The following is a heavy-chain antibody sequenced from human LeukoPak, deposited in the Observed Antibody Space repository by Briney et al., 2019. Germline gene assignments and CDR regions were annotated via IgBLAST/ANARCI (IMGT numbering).Heavy chain of an antibody. J-gene: IGHJ4*02. V-gene: IGHV3-53*01. Sequence: GESLKISCAASELTVISNYMSWVRQAPGKGLEWVSVIYSGGSKYYADSVKGRFTISRDNSKNTVYLQMNSLRAEDTAVYYCARAQVWFGELSGFDYWGQGTLVTVSS. CDR3: ARAQVWFGELSGFDY. CDR2: IYSGGSK. CDR1: ELTVISNY. D-gene: IGHD3-10*01.